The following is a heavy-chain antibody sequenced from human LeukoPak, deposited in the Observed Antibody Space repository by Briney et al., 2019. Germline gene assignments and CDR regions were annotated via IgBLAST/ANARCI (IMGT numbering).Heavy chain of an antibody. CDR1: GFTFSSYA. V-gene: IGHV3-30-3*01. Sequence: QTGGSLRLSCAASGFTFSSYAMHWVRQARGKGLEWVAVISYDGSNKYYADSVKGRFTISRDNSKNTLYLQMNSLRAEDTAVYYCARDAASPYSSSWEYFDYWGQGTLVTVSS. CDR2: ISYDGSNK. D-gene: IGHD6-13*01. J-gene: IGHJ4*02. CDR3: ARDAASPYSSSWEYFDY.